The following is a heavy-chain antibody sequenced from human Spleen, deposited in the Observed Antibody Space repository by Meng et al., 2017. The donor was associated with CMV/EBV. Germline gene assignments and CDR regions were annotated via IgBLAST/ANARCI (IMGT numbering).Heavy chain of an antibody. J-gene: IGHJ4*02. D-gene: IGHD3-22*01. Sequence: GGSLRLSCTASRFTFSRYAMHWVRQAPGKGLEWVSLISYDGYNKGYADSVKGRFTISRDNSKNTLYLQMNSLRTEDTAVYYCAKDFPTSLDHYDSCGLDYWGQGALVTVSS. CDR2: ISYDGYNK. V-gene: IGHV3-30*04. CDR1: RFTFSRYA. CDR3: AKDFPTSLDHYDSCGLDY.